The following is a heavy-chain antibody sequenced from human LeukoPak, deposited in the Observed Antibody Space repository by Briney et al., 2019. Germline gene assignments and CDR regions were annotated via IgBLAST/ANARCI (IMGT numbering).Heavy chain of an antibody. Sequence: KPSETLSLTCTVSGGSISSNSYYWGWIRQPPGKGLEWIGRIYTSGSTNYNPSLKSRVTISVDTSKNQFSLKLSSVTAADTAVYYCARERAIYSYGDAIDYFDYWGQGTLVTVSS. V-gene: IGHV4-39*07. J-gene: IGHJ4*02. CDR3: ARERAIYSYGDAIDYFDY. D-gene: IGHD5-18*01. CDR2: IYTSGST. CDR1: GGSISSNSYY.